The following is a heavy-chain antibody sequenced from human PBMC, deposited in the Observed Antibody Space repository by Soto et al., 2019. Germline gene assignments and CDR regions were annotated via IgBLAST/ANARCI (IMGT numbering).Heavy chain of an antibody. CDR1: GFTFSSYA. CDR2: ISGSGGST. Sequence: EVQLLESGGGLVQPGGSLRLSCAASGFTFSSYAMSWVRQAPGKGLEWVSAISGSGGSTYYADSGKGRFTISRDNSKNTLYRQMNSLRAEDTAVYYCAKDRHSSSWKGGYWGQGTLVTVAS. V-gene: IGHV3-23*01. CDR3: AKDRHSSSWKGGY. J-gene: IGHJ4*02. D-gene: IGHD6-13*01.